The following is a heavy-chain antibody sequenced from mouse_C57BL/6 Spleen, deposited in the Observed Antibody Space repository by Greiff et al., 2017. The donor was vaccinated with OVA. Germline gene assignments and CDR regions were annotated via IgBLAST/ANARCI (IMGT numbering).Heavy chain of an antibody. J-gene: IGHJ3*01. D-gene: IGHD1-1*01. CDR1: GYTFTSYG. V-gene: IGHV1-81*01. Sequence: VKLQESGAELARPGASVKLSCKASGYTFTSYGISWVKQRTGQGLEWIGEIYPRSGNTYYNEKFKGKATLTADKSSSTAYMELRSLTSEDSAVYFCARDDYYGSSAYWGQGTLVTVSA. CDR3: ARDDYYGSSAY. CDR2: IYPRSGNT.